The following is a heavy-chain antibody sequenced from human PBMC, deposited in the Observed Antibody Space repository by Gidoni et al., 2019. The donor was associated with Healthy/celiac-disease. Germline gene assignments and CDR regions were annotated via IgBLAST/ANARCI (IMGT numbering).Heavy chain of an antibody. D-gene: IGHD1-26*01. CDR3: ARVGGRRKYNWFDP. CDR2: FYYSGST. Sequence: QVQLQESGPGLAKPSETLSLTCTVSGGSISSYYWSWIRQPPGKGLECIGYFYYSGSTNYNPSLKSRVTISVDTSKNQFSLKLSSVTAADTAVYYCARVGGRRKYNWFDPWGQGTLVTVSS. CDR1: GGSISSYY. J-gene: IGHJ5*02. V-gene: IGHV4-59*08.